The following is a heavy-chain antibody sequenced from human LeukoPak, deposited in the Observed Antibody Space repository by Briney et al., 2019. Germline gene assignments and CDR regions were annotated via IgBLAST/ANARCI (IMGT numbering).Heavy chain of an antibody. CDR3: ARDGSNHRTDFDI. CDR1: GGSISSYY. CDR2: IYTSGST. V-gene: IGHV4-4*07. J-gene: IGHJ3*02. Sequence: SETLSLTRTVSGGSISSYYWSWIRQAAGKGLEWIGRIYTSGSTNYNPSLKSRVTMSVDTSKNQFSLKLSSVTAADTAVYYCARDGSNHRTDFDIWGQGTMVTVSS. D-gene: IGHD1-1*01.